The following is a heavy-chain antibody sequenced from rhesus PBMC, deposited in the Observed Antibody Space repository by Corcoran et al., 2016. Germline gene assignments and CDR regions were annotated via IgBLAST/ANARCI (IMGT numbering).Heavy chain of an antibody. CDR2: VDPEDGEA. V-gene: IGHV1-111*02. J-gene: IGHJ5-1*01. CDR3: ATSWGDYNLPV. CDR1: GYTFTDYY. Sequence: EVQLVQSGAEVKKPGASVQISCKASGYTFTDYYLHWVRQAPGKGLEWMGRVDPEDGEAIHTQKFQDRGTITADTSTDTAYMELSSLRSEDTAVYYCATSWGDYNLPVWGPGVLVTVSS. D-gene: IGHD3-34*01.